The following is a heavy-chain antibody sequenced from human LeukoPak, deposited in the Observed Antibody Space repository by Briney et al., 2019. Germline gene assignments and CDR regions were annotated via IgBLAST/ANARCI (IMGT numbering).Heavy chain of an antibody. CDR2: IYTSGST. V-gene: IGHV4-4*08. Sequence: ETLSLTCTVSGGSISSYYWSWIRQPPGKGLEWIGRIYTSGSTNYNPSLKSRVTISVDTSKNQFSLKLSSVTAADTAVYYCARDTLGYCSSTSCSNYYYYYMDVWGKGTTVTVSS. CDR3: ARDTLGYCSSTSCSNYYYYYMDV. J-gene: IGHJ6*03. D-gene: IGHD2-2*01. CDR1: GGSISSYY.